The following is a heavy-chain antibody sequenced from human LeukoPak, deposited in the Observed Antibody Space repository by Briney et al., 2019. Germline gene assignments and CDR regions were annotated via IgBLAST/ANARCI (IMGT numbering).Heavy chain of an antibody. V-gene: IGHV1-18*04. CDR2: ISAYNGNT. Sequence: ASVKVSCKASGYTFTSNYMHWVRQAPGQGLEWMGWISAYNGNTNYVQKLQGRVTMTTDTSTSTAYMERRSLRSDDTAVYYCARVYCSSTSCQYYMDVWGKGTTVTVSS. CDR1: GYTFTSNY. J-gene: IGHJ6*03. CDR3: ARVYCSSTSCQYYMDV. D-gene: IGHD2-2*01.